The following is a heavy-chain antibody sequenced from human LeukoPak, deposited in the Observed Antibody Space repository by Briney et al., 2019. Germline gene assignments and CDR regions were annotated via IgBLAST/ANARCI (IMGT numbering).Heavy chain of an antibody. CDR1: RFTVSSKY. J-gene: IGHJ4*02. D-gene: IGHD6-19*01. CDR3: AKRGSSGWSAPTGDFDY. V-gene: IGHV3-53*01. CDR2: IYSGGST. Sequence: GGSLRLSRAASRFTVSSKYMSWVRQAPGKGLEWVSVIYSGGSTYYADSVKGRFTISRDNSKNTLYLQMNSLRAEDTAVYYCAKRGSSGWSAPTGDFDYWGQGTLVTVSS.